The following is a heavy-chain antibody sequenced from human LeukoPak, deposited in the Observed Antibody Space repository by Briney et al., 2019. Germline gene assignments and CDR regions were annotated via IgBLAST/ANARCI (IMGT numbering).Heavy chain of an antibody. CDR2: IRYDGSNK. V-gene: IGHV3-30*02. J-gene: IGHJ4*02. Sequence: GGSLRLSCAASGFTFSSYGMHWVRQAPGKGLEWVAFIRYDGSNKYYADSVKGRFTISRDNSKNTLYLQMNSLRAEDTAVYYCAKDGRKGYYYDSSGYYFDYWGQGTLVTVSS. CDR1: GFTFSSYG. D-gene: IGHD3-22*01. CDR3: AKDGRKGYYYDSSGYYFDY.